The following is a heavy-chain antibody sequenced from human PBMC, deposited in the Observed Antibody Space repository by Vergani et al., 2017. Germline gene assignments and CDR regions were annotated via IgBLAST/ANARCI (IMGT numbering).Heavy chain of an antibody. V-gene: IGHV3-53*04. Sequence: EVQLVESGGGLVQPGGSLRLSCAASGFTVSSNYMSWVRQAPGKGLEWVSVIYSGGSTSYADSVKGRFTISRHNSKNTLYLQMNSLRAEDTAVYYCAKDGTTVTDYYFDYWGQGTLVTVSS. D-gene: IGHD4-17*01. CDR2: IYSGGST. J-gene: IGHJ4*02. CDR3: AKDGTTVTDYYFDY. CDR1: GFTVSSNY.